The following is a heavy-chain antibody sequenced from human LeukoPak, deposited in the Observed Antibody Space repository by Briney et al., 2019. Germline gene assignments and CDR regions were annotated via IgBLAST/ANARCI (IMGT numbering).Heavy chain of an antibody. CDR3: ARGEYYGSGSYFLSLDY. CDR2: INSDGSST. Sequence: GGSLRLSCAASGFTFSSYWMHWVRQAPGKGLVWVSRINSDGSSTSYADSVKGRFTISRDNAKNTLYLQMNSLRAEDTAVYYCARGEYYGSGSYFLSLDYWGQGTLVTVSS. J-gene: IGHJ4*02. CDR1: GFTFSSYW. V-gene: IGHV3-74*01. D-gene: IGHD3-10*01.